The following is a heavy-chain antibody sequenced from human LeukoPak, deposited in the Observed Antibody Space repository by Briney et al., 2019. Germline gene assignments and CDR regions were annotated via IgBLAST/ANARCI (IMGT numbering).Heavy chain of an antibody. CDR2: LSTSGAAT. V-gene: IGHV3-23*01. CDR3: AKVTVDIVATTRNWFDP. CDR1: GFTFSSFS. D-gene: IGHD5-12*01. J-gene: IGHJ5*02. Sequence: GGSLRLSCAASGFTFSSFSMNWVRQAPGKGLEWVSTLSTSGAATYYADSVKGRFTISRDNSQNTLYLQMNSLRAEDTAVYYCAKVTVDIVATTRNWFDPWGQGTLVTVSS.